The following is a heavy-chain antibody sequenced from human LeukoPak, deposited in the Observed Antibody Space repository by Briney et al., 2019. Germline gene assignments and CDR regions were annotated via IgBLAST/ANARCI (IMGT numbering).Heavy chain of an antibody. CDR3: ARDFRSRTNFDWLLVSDY. V-gene: IGHV4-39*07. J-gene: IGHJ4*02. D-gene: IGHD3-9*01. CDR2: IYYSGST. Sequence: SETLSLTCTASGGSISSSSYYWGWIRQPPGKGLEWIGSIYYSGSTYYNPSLKSRVTISVDTSKNQFSLKLSSVTAADTAVYYCARDFRSRTNFDWLLVSDYWGQGTLVTVSS. CDR1: GGSISSSSYY.